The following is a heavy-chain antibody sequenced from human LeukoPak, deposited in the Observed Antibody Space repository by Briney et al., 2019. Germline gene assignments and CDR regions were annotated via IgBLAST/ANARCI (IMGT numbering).Heavy chain of an antibody. V-gene: IGHV4-59*01. CDR2: IYYSGST. CDR1: GGSISSYY. J-gene: IGHJ3*02. CDR3: ARISEAVADAFDI. Sequence: SETLSLTCTVSGGSISSYYWSWIRQPPGKGLEGIGYIYYSGSTNYNPSLKSRVTISVDTSKNQFSLKLSSVAAADTAVYYCARISEAVADAFDIWGQGTMVTVSS. D-gene: IGHD4-23*01.